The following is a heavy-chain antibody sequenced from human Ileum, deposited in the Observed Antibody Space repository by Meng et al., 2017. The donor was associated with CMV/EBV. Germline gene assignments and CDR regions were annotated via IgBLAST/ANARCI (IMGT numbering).Heavy chain of an antibody. CDR1: GFLFSTYE. CDR3: TIRLPFNGSDW. Sequence: GGSLRLSCAASGFLFSTYEFNWVRQAPGKGLEWVSYISTSGTVIQYGDSVQGRFTMSRDNAKNSLYLQMNGLRAEDTAVYYCTIRLPFNGSDWWGQGTLVTVSS. V-gene: IGHV3-48*03. D-gene: IGHD5-12*01. CDR2: ISTSGTVI. J-gene: IGHJ4*02.